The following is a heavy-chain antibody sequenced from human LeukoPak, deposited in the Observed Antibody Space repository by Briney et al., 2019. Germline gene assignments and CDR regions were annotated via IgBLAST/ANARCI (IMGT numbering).Heavy chain of an antibody. CDR3: ARMVRGGSRFDP. CDR1: GGSISSGGYS. V-gene: IGHV4-30-2*01. Sequence: PSQTLSLTCAVSGGSISSGGYSWSWIRQPPGKGLEWIGYIYHSGSTYYNPSLKSRVTISVDRSKNQFPLKLSSVTAADTAVYYCARMVRGGSRFDPWGQGTLVTVSS. CDR2: IYHSGST. D-gene: IGHD3-10*01. J-gene: IGHJ5*02.